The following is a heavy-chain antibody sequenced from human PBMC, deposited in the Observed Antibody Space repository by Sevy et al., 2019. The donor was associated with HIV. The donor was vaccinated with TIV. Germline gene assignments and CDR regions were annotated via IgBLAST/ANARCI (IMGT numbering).Heavy chain of an antibody. CDR2: INKDGRI. V-gene: IGHV4-34*01. CDR1: GGSSSTYY. CDR3: ARHYYGTGRSFYHYGLDV. D-gene: IGHD3-10*01. Sequence: SETLSLTCAVYGGSSSTYYCTWIRQPPGKGLEWIGEINKDGRINYNPSLKSRVTLSVDTSKSQFSMKLTSVTAADTAVSFCARHYYGTGRSFYHYGLDVWGQGTTVTVSS. J-gene: IGHJ6*02.